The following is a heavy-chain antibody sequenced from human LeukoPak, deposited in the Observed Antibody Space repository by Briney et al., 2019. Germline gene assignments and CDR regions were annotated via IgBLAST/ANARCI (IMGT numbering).Heavy chain of an antibody. CDR1: GFTFSSYW. CDR2: ISSSGSTI. V-gene: IGHV3-48*04. D-gene: IGHD3-16*01. Sequence: GGSLRLSCAASGFTFSSYWMTWVRQAPGKGLEWVSYISSSGSTIYYADSVKGRFTISRDNAKNSLYLEMNSLRAEDTALYYCTKGNWGSAFDMWGQGTMVTVSS. J-gene: IGHJ3*02. CDR3: TKGNWGSAFDM.